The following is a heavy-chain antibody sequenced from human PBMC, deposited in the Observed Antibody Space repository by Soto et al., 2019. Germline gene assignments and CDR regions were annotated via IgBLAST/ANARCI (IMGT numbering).Heavy chain of an antibody. D-gene: IGHD5-12*01. V-gene: IGHV2-26*01. J-gene: IGHJ4*02. CDR1: GFSLSNARMG. CDR3: ARIPEMGWLRYFDY. CDR2: IFSKDVK. Sequence: QVTLKESGPVLVKPTETLTLTCTVSGFSLSNARMGVSWIRQPPGKALEWLAHIFSKDVKSYNTSLKSRLTITKASSKSQVLLTMTNMDPVDTATYYCARIPEMGWLRYFDYWGQGTLVTVSS.